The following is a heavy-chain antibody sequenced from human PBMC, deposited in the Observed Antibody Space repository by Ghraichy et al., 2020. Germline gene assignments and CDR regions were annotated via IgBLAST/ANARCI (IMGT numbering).Heavy chain of an antibody. J-gene: IGHJ4*02. V-gene: IGHV4-34*01. Sequence: SETLSLTCTIIGGSFSGYYYNWIRQSPGQGLEWIAKIHHSGNTDSKPSLKSRVTISVDTSENQVSLKLTSVTAADTAVYFCARSPKPISIFGGDIPPYFDLWGQGILVTVSS. D-gene: IGHD3-3*02. CDR2: IHHSGNT. CDR3: ARSPKPISIFGGDIPPYFDL. CDR1: GGSFSGYY.